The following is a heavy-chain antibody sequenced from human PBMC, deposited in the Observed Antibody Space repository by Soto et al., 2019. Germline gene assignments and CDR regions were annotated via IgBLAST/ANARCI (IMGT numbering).Heavy chain of an antibody. J-gene: IGHJ4*02. CDR2: ISFDGSNK. D-gene: IGHD2-2*01. Sequence: SLRLSCAASGFTFRSYAMYWVRQAPGKGLDWVAVISFDGSNKYYADTVKGRFTISRDNSKNTLYLQMNSLRAEDTAVYYCARSVVEPAAPDSWGQGALVTVSS. CDR1: GFTFRSYA. CDR3: ARSVVEPAAPDS. V-gene: IGHV3-30-3*01.